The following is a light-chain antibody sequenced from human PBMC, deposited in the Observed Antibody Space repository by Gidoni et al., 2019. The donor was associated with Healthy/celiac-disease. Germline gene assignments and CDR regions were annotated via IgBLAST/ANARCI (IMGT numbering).Light chain of an antibody. CDR3: QQSYSTPPA. CDR2: AAS. J-gene: IGKJ5*01. CDR1: QSISSY. Sequence: DTGITQSPSSLSASVGDRVTITCRASQSISSYLNWYQQKPGKAPKLLIYAASSLQSEDPSRFSGSGSGTDFTLTISSLQPEDFATYYCQQSYSTPPAFGQGTRLEIK. V-gene: IGKV1-39*01.